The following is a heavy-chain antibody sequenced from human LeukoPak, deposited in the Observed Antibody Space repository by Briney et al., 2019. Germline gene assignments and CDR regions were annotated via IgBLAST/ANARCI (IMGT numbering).Heavy chain of an antibody. D-gene: IGHD1-26*01. V-gene: IGHV3-30*03. J-gene: IGHJ4*02. CDR3: ARDRNGGSYFRGLDY. CDR1: GLRFSDYY. Sequence: PGGSLRLSCAASGLRFSDYYVSWIRQAPGKGLEWVAVISYDGSNKYYADSVKGRFTISRDNSKNTLYLQMNSLRAKDTAVYYCARDRNGGSYFRGLDYWGQGTLVTVSS. CDR2: ISYDGSNK.